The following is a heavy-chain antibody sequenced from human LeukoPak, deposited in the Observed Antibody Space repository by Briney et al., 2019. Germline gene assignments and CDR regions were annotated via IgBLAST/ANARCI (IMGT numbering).Heavy chain of an antibody. CDR2: ISYDGSNK. CDR1: GFTFSSYA. CDR3: ARDVGGRRTGTTFDY. V-gene: IGHV3-30-3*01. Sequence: GGSLRLSCAASGFTFSSYAMHWVRQAPGKGLEWVAVISYDGSNKYYVDSVKGRFTISRDNSKNTLYLQMNSLRAEDTAVYYCARDVGGRRTGTTFDYWGQGTLVTVSS. D-gene: IGHD1-7*01. J-gene: IGHJ4*02.